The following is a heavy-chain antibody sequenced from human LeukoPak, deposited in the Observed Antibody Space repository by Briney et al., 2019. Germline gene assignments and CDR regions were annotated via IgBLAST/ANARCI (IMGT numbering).Heavy chain of an antibody. CDR3: ARDLSRQERYFDDVSLDY. Sequence: GGSLRLSCAASGFTLSSYAMHWVRQAPGKGLGWVAVISYDGSKKYYANSVKGRFTISRDNSKNTLYLQMNSLRAEDRAVYYCARDLSRQERYFDDVSLDYWGQGTLVTVSS. J-gene: IGHJ4*02. CDR2: ISYDGSKK. V-gene: IGHV3-30-3*01. CDR1: GFTLSSYA. D-gene: IGHD3-9*01.